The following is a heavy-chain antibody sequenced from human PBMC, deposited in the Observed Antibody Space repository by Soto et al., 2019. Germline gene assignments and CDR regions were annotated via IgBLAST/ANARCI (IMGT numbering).Heavy chain of an antibody. Sequence: QVQLQQSGPGLVKPSQTLSLTCAISGDSVSSNSAAWNWIRQSPSRGLEWLGRTYYRSKWYNDYAVSVKSRITINPDTSKNQFSLQLNAVTPEDTAVYSCARGIVVVIRGPDNWFDPWGQGTLVTVSS. CDR1: GDSVSSNSAA. CDR3: ARGIVVVIRGPDNWFDP. CDR2: TYYRSKWYN. D-gene: IGHD3-22*01. V-gene: IGHV6-1*01. J-gene: IGHJ5*02.